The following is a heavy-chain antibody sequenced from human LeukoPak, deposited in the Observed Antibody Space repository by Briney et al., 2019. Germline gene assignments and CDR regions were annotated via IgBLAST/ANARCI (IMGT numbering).Heavy chain of an antibody. D-gene: IGHD2-15*01. V-gene: IGHV1-69*06. CDR3: ARDLEVVAATLAY. Sequence: RASVKVSCKASGGTFSSYAISWVRQAPGQGREWMGGIIPIFGTANYAQKFQGRVTITADKSTSTAYMELSSLRSEDTAVYYCARDLEVVAATLAYWGQGTLVTVSS. CDR2: IIPIFGTA. J-gene: IGHJ4*02. CDR1: GGTFSSYA.